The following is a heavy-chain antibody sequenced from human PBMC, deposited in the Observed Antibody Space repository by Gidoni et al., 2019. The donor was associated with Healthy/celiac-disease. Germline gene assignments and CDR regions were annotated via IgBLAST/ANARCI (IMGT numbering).Heavy chain of an antibody. V-gene: IGHV4-34*01. CDR3: ATTRPHRDYYGSGSDRWFDP. CDR2: INPRGST. D-gene: IGHD3-10*01. Sequence: QVQLQQWGAGLLTPSATLSLTCAVDGGSFSGYYWRWIRQPPGKGLEWIGEINPRGSTNYNPTLKSRVTISVDTSKNQFSLKLSSVTAADTAVYYCATTRPHRDYYGSGSDRWFDPWGQGTLVTVSS. CDR1: GGSFSGYY. J-gene: IGHJ5*02.